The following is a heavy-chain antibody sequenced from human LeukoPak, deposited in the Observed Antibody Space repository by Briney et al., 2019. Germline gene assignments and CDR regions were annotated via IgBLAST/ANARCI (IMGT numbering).Heavy chain of an antibody. CDR3: ARMVRNYFEY. CDR2: IKQDGSEK. Sequence: GGSLRLSCSASGFTFSSFWMSWVRQAPGKGLEWVAKIKQDGSEKYYVDSVKGRFTISRDNSKNTLYLQLNSLRAEDTAVYFCARMVRNYFEYWGQGTLVTVSS. J-gene: IGHJ4*02. V-gene: IGHV3-7*04. CDR1: GFTFSSFW. D-gene: IGHD2-8*01.